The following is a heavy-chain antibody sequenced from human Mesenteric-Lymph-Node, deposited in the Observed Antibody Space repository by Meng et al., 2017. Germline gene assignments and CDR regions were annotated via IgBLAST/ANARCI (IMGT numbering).Heavy chain of an antibody. D-gene: IGHD6-13*01. CDR3: ARQQLVRSSRGFDP. CDR1: GSSSVNSNW. V-gene: IGHV4-4*02. CDR2: IYHSGST. J-gene: IGHJ5*02. Sequence: LQVTGPRLVQLSGSLSLTSAVSGSSSVNSNWWSWVRQPTGKGLEWIGEIYHSGSTNYNPSPKSRVTISVDKSKNQFSLKLSSVTAADTAVYYCARQQLVRSSRGFDPWGQGTLVTVSS.